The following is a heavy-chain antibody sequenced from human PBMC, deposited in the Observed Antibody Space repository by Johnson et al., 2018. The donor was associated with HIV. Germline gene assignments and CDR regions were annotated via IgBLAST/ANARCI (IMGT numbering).Heavy chain of an antibody. CDR1: GFTFDDYG. CDR3: ARRCSSTSCRGTLFAFAI. Sequence: VQLVESGGGVVRPGDSLRLSCVASGFTFDDYGMNWVRLVPGKGLEWFAGINWNSGRTGSADSLKGRFTISRDNAKNSLYLQMNSLRAEDTAVYYCARRCSSTSCRGTLFAFAIWGQGTMVTVSS. D-gene: IGHD2-2*01. V-gene: IGHV3-20*04. CDR2: INWNSGRT. J-gene: IGHJ3*02.